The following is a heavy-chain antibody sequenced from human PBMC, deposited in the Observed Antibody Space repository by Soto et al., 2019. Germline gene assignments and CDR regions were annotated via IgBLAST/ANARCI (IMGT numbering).Heavy chain of an antibody. CDR3: ARFRGDGYYNF. V-gene: IGHV3-11*01. CDR1: GFTLSDYY. J-gene: IGHJ4*02. Sequence: QVQLVESGGGLVKPGGSLRLSCAASGFTLSDYYMTWIRQAPGQGLEWVSDISISGTTIHYVDSVRGRFTISRDNAKNSQWLQMNPLRAEDTAVYYGARFRGDGYYNFWGQGTLVTGSS. CDR2: ISISGTTI. D-gene: IGHD3-9*01.